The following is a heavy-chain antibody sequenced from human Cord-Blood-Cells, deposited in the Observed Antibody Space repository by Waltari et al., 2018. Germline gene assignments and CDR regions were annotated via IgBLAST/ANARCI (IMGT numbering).Heavy chain of an antibody. J-gene: IGHJ4*02. V-gene: IGHV2-26*01. Sequence: QVTLKESGPVLVKPTETLTLTCTVSGFSLSNARMGVSWIRQPPGKALEWLAHIFSNDEKSYSTSLKSRLIISKDTSKSQVVLTMTNMDPVDTATYYCARQPNYYDSSGYYFDYWGQGTLVTVSS. CDR1: GFSLSNARMG. CDR2: IFSNDEK. D-gene: IGHD3-22*01. CDR3: ARQPNYYDSSGYYFDY.